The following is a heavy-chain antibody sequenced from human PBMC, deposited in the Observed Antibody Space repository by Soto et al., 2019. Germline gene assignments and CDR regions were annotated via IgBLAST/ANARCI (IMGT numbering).Heavy chain of an antibody. V-gene: IGHV3-53*01. CDR1: GFTVSTNF. J-gene: IGHJ4*02. CDR3: AKRGPSYGSGYYFDY. CDR2: IYSGGST. Sequence: GGSLRLSCAASGFTVSTNFMTWVRQAPGKGLEWVSVIYSGGSTYYADSVKGRFTISRDNSKNTLYLQMNSLRAEDTAVYYCAKRGPSYGSGYYFDYWGQGTLVTVSS. D-gene: IGHD3-10*01.